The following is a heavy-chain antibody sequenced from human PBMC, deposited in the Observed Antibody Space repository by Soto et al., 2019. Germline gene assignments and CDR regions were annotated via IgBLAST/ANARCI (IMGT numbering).Heavy chain of an antibody. CDR2: IFSNDAK. CDR3: ARIRGWGWLGPNDY. Sequence: QVTLKESGPVLVKPTETLTLTCTVSGFSLSTARMSVSWIRQPQGKALEWLAHIFSNDAKSYSASLKSRLTISKDTSKSQVVLTMTNMDPVDTATYYCARIRGWGWLGPNDYWGQGTLVTVSS. V-gene: IGHV2-26*01. CDR1: GFSLSTARMS. J-gene: IGHJ4*02. D-gene: IGHD3-10*01.